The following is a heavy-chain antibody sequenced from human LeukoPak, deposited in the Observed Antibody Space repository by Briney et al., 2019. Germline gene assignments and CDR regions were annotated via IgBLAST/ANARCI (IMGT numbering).Heavy chain of an antibody. CDR3: ARAFGIAVAGQPPPY. D-gene: IGHD6-19*01. Sequence: PGGSLRLSCAASGFTFSSYSMNWVRQAPGKGLEWVSSISSSSSYIYYADSVKGRFTISRDNAKNSLCLQMNSLRAEDTAVYYCARAFGIAVAGQPPPYWGQGTLVTVSS. J-gene: IGHJ4*02. CDR1: GFTFSSYS. CDR2: ISSSSSYI. V-gene: IGHV3-21*01.